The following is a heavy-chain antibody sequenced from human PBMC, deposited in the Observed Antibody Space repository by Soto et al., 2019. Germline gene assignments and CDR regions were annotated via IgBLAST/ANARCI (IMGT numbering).Heavy chain of an antibody. D-gene: IGHD1-7*01. CDR2: INAGNGNT. CDR1: GYTFTSYA. CDR3: AREVNNWNYAFDI. J-gene: IGHJ3*02. Sequence: QVQLVQSGAEVKKPGASVKVSCKASGYTFTSYAMHWVRQAPGQRLEWMGWINAGNGNTKYSQKFQGRVTITRDTSASTAYMELSSLRSEDTDVYYCAREVNNWNYAFDIWGQGTMVTVSS. V-gene: IGHV1-3*01.